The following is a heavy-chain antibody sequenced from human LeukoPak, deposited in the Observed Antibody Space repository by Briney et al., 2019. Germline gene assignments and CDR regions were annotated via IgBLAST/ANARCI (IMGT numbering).Heavy chain of an antibody. CDR2: IYYSGST. D-gene: IGHD3-9*01. Sequence: GSLRLSCAASGFTVSSNYMSWIRQPPGKGLEWIGYIYYSGSTNYNPSLKSRVTISVDTSKNQFSLKLSSVTAADTAVYYCARGDILTGYFWVDPWGQGTLVTVSS. J-gene: IGHJ5*02. CDR1: GFTVSSNY. V-gene: IGHV4-59*02. CDR3: ARGDILTGYFWVDP.